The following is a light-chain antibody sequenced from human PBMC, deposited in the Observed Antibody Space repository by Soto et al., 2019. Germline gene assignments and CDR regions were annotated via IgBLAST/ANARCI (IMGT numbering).Light chain of an antibody. Sequence: EIVLTQSPGSLSLSPGERATLPCRASQSVTSTYLAWYQQKPGQAPRLLIYDVSTRATGIPDRFSGSGSGTDFTLTISRVEPEDFAVYYCQQYGRSPDLFTFGPGTKVDIK. J-gene: IGKJ3*01. V-gene: IGKV3-20*01. CDR1: QSVTSTY. CDR2: DVS. CDR3: QQYGRSPDLFT.